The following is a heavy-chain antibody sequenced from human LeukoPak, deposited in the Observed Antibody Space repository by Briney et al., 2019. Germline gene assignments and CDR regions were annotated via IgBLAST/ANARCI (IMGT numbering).Heavy chain of an antibody. D-gene: IGHD6-13*01. Sequence: GGSLRLSCAASGFTFDDYAMHWVRQAPGKGLDWVSGISWCSGSIDFADSVKGRFTISRDNAKNSLYLQMSSLRAEDMALYYCSKGDSKSWYPRGYFQHWGEGTLVTVSS. CDR3: SKGDSKSWYPRGYFQH. CDR1: GFTFDDYA. J-gene: IGHJ1*01. CDR2: ISWCSGSI. V-gene: IGHV3-9*03.